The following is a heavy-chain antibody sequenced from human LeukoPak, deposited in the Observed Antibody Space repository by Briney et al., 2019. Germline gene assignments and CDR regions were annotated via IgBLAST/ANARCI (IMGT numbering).Heavy chain of an antibody. CDR1: GGSFSGYY. Sequence: SETLSLTCAVYGGSFSGYYWSWIRQPPGKGREWIGEINHSGSTNYNPSPKSRVTISVDTSKNQFSLKLSSVTAADTAVYYCARGYYDFWSGYSGYYYMDVWGKGTTVTVSS. CDR3: ARGYYDFWSGYSGYYYMDV. J-gene: IGHJ6*03. CDR2: INHSGST. V-gene: IGHV4-34*01. D-gene: IGHD3-3*01.